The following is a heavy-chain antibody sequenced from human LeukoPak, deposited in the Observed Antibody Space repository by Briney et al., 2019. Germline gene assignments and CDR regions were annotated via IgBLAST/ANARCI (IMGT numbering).Heavy chain of an antibody. CDR2: ISSSSSYI. J-gene: IGHJ5*02. CDR1: GFTFSSYS. D-gene: IGHD3-22*01. CDR3: AKDPGLGYDSSGYYLHWFDP. Sequence: GGSLRLSCAASGFTFSSYSMNWVRQAPGKGLEWVSSISSSSSYIYYADSVKGRFTISRDNAKNSLYLQMNSLRAEDTAVYYCAKDPGLGYDSSGYYLHWFDPWGQGTLVTVSS. V-gene: IGHV3-21*01.